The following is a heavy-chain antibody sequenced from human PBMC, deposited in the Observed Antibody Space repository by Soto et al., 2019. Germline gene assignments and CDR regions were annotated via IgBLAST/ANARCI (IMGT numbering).Heavy chain of an antibody. Sequence: ASVKVSCKASGYTFTTYGISWVRQAPGQGLEWLGWINTHNGNTNYAQNLQGRVIMTADTSTSTAYMELRSLRSDDTAIYYCTREGSAPYYYYAMDGWGQGTTVTVSS. D-gene: IGHD3-10*01. J-gene: IGHJ6*02. CDR3: TREGSAPYYYYAMDG. CDR2: INTHNGNT. CDR1: GYTFTTYG. V-gene: IGHV1-18*01.